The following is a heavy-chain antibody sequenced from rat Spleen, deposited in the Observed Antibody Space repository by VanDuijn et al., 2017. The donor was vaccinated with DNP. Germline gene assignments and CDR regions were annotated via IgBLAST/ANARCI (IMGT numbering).Heavy chain of an antibody. CDR1: RFTFNNYW. J-gene: IGHJ2*01. V-gene: IGHV5-31*01. CDR2: IGHSGATT. D-gene: IGHD1-6*01. Sequence: EVHLVESGGDLVQPGGSLKLSCVASRFTFNNYWMTWIRQVPGKGLEWVASIGHSGATTYYSDSVQGRFTISRDNAKSTLYLQMNSLRSEDTATYYCARPLMFTSDYFFDYWGQGVMVTVSS. CDR3: ARPLMFTSDYFFDY.